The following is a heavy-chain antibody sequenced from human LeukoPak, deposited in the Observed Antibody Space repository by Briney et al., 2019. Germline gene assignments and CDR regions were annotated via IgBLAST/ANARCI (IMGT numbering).Heavy chain of an antibody. CDR3: ARVFGDTLGWDYMDV. CDR1: GFGFINSW. CDR2: ISSSGSTI. J-gene: IGHJ6*03. Sequence: GGSLRLSCAASGFGFINSWMSWVRQAPGKGLEWVSYISSSGSTIYYADSVKGRFTISRDNAKNSLYLQMSSLKTEDTAVYYCARVFGDTLGWDYMDVWGKGTTVTVSS. D-gene: IGHD2-21*02. V-gene: IGHV3-11*01.